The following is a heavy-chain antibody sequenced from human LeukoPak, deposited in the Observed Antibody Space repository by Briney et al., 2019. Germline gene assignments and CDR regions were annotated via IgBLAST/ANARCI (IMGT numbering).Heavy chain of an antibody. CDR3: ATGSGLWSPDY. Sequence: GGSLRLSCAASGLSFSNYAMSWVRQAPGKGLEWVSGISGSGGSTYYADSVKGRFTISRDNAKNRLYVQMNSLRAEDTAVYYCATGSGLWSPDYWGQGTLVTVSS. CDR1: GLSFSNYA. V-gene: IGHV3-23*01. J-gene: IGHJ4*02. D-gene: IGHD5-18*01. CDR2: ISGSGGST.